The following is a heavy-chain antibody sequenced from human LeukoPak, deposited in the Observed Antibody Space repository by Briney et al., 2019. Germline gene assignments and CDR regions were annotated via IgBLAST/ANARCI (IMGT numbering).Heavy chain of an antibody. V-gene: IGHV3-30*03. J-gene: IGHJ4*02. CDR1: GFTFSSYG. CDR3: ARVGYNSGWCEY. D-gene: IGHD6-19*01. Sequence: GGSLRLSCAASGFTFSSYGMHWVRQAPGKGLEWVAVISYDGSNKYYADSVKGRFTISRDNSKNTLYLQMHSLRADDTAVYYCARVGYNSGWCEYWGQGTSVTVSS. CDR2: ISYDGSNK.